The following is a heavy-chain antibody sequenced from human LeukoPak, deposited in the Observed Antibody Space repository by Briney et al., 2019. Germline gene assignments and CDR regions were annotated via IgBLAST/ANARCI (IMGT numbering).Heavy chain of an antibody. CDR3: AKHESLIAFDI. V-gene: IGHV4-39*01. Sequence: SETLSLTCTVSGGSISSSSHYWGWIRQPPGKGLEWIASIHYSGGSNYNPSLTSRVTISVDTSKNQVSLKVRSVTAADTAVYYCAKHESLIAFDIWGQGTMVTVSS. CDR1: GGSISSSSHY. CDR2: IHYSGGS. J-gene: IGHJ3*02.